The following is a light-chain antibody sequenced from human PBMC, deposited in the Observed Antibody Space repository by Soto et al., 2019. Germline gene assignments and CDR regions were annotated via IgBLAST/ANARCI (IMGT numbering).Light chain of an antibody. V-gene: IGKV3-20*01. CDR3: PQDCRSLPIT. CDR2: GAS. J-gene: IGKJ5*01. CDR1: QSVSSNY. Sequence: ESGFTLSPATLPLSPGERATLSCRAIQSVSSNYLAWYQQKPGQAPRLLIYGASSRATGIPDRFSGSGSGTDFTLTISRLEHEDFAAYYCPQDCRSLPITFGQGTRLDIK.